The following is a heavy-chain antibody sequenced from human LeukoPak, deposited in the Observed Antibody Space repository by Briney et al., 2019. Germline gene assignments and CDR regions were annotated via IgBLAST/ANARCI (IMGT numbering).Heavy chain of an antibody. V-gene: IGHV3-7*03. D-gene: IGHD5-18*01. Sequence: QSGGSLRLSCAASGFTFSGYWMGWVRQAPGKGLEWVANIKQDGSERYYVDSVEGRFTISRDNAKNSLYLQMNSLRAEDTAVYYCARGGYSYDYWGQGTLVTVSS. CDR1: GFTFSGYW. CDR2: IKQDGSER. CDR3: ARGGYSYDY. J-gene: IGHJ4*02.